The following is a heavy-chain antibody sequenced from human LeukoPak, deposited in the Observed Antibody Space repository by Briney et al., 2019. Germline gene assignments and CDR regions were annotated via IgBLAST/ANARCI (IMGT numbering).Heavy chain of an antibody. CDR1: GDSIRNYY. Sequence: PSETLSLTCTVSGDSIRNYYWNWVRQPPGKPLEWIGFTHYSGSTFYNPSLKSRVSTLVDTSKNQFSLKVNSVTAADTAVYYCARQDPRGVIWGQGTLVTVSS. CDR2: THYSGST. V-gene: IGHV4-59*01. J-gene: IGHJ4*02. D-gene: IGHD3-10*01. CDR3: ARQDPRGVI.